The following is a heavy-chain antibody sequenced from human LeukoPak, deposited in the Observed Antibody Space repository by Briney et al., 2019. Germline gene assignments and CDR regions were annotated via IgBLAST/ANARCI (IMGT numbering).Heavy chain of an antibody. CDR2: IKPSSGGT. D-gene: IGHD3-22*01. CDR1: GYTFTAYY. Sequence: SVKVSCKASGYTFTAYYMHWVRQAPGQALEWIGWIKPSSGGTKYAQKFQGGVTMTRDTSIHTAYMELSRLTSDDTAVYYCARGSNYYDYLDGDYWGQGTLVTVSS. CDR3: ARGSNYYDYLDGDY. J-gene: IGHJ4*02. V-gene: IGHV1-2*02.